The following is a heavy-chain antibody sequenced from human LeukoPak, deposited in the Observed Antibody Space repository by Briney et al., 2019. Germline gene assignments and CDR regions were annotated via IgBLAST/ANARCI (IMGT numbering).Heavy chain of an antibody. J-gene: IGHJ4*02. CDR2: IYYSGST. V-gene: IGHV4-39*07. CDR3: ARDLGYYFDY. Sequence: SETLSLTCTVSGGSISSSSYYWGWIRQPPGKGLEWIGSIYYSGSTYYNPSLKSRVTISVDTSKNQFSLKLSSVTAADTAVYYCARDLGYYFDYWGQGTLVTDSS. D-gene: IGHD3-16*01. CDR1: GGSISSSSYY.